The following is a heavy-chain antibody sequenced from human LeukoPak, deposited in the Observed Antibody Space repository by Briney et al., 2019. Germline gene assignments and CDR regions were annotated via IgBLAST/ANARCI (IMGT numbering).Heavy chain of an antibody. J-gene: IGHJ4*02. Sequence: GGSLRLSCAASGLTFSSYGMHWVRQAPGKGLEWEAFIRYDGSNKYYADSVTARFPITRDNSKNTLYLQMNRLRAEDTAVYYCAKDLAPRDDYVWGSYRPGGSDYWGEGTLVTVSS. V-gene: IGHV3-30*02. CDR2: IRYDGSNK. D-gene: IGHD3-16*02. CDR3: AKDLAPRDDYVWGSYRPGGSDY. CDR1: GLTFSSYG.